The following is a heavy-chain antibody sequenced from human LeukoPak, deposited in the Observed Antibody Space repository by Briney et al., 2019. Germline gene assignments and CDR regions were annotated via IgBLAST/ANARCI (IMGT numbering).Heavy chain of an antibody. CDR1: GFTFSNYA. Sequence: PGTSLRLSCAASGFTFSNYAMSWVRQAPGKGLEWVSAITGSDGTTYYADSVKGRFTISRDNSKNTLYLQMNSLRAEDTAVYYCAKWGDYDILTGYYVSDYWGQGTLVTVSS. V-gene: IGHV3-23*01. CDR3: AKWGDYDILTGYYVSDY. D-gene: IGHD3-9*01. J-gene: IGHJ4*02. CDR2: ITGSDGTT.